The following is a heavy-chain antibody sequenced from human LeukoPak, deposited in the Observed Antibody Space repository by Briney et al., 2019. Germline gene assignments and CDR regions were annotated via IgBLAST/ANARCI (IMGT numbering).Heavy chain of an antibody. D-gene: IGHD3-3*01. V-gene: IGHV4-38-2*02. CDR3: ARKEWSGSDYFDY. CDR2: IYHSGST. J-gene: IGHJ4*02. Sequence: PSETLSLTCTVSGYSISSGYYWGWIRQPPGKGLEWIGSIYHSGSTYYNPSLKSRVSISVDTSKNQFTLKLSSATAADTAVYYCARKEWSGSDYFDYWGQGTLVTVSS. CDR1: GYSISSGYY.